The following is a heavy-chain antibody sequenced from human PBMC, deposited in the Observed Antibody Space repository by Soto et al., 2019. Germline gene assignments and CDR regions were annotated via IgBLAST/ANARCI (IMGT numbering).Heavy chain of an antibody. D-gene: IGHD2-2*01. CDR3: ARLRCSSTSCLYYYYYYMDV. V-gene: IGHV4-59*08. Sequence: SETLSLTCTVSGGSMSSNYWSWIRQPPGKGLEWIGYIYYSGSTNHNPSLKSRVTISVDTSKNQFSLKLSSVTAADTAVYYCARLRCSSTSCLYYYYYYMDVWGQGTTVTVSS. J-gene: IGHJ6*03. CDR1: GGSMSSNY. CDR2: IYYSGST.